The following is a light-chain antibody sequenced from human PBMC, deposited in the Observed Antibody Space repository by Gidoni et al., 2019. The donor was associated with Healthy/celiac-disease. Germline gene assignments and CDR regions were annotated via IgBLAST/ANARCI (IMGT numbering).Light chain of an antibody. CDR3: QQSYRTPPA. J-gene: IGKJ1*01. CDR1: QSISSY. V-gene: IGKV1-39*01. Sequence: DIQMTQSPSSLSASVGDRVTITCRASQSISSYLNWYQQKPGKAPKLQTYAASSLQSGVPSRFSGSGSEKDFTLTVSSLQPEDFETYYGQQSYRTPPALGKATKVEIK. CDR2: AAS.